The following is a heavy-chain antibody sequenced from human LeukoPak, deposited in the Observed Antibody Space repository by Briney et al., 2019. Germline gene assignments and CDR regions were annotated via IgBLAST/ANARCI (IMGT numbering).Heavy chain of an antibody. V-gene: IGHV4-59*01. CDR3: ARQVSEGAGPRRPDIVATLIGFDP. CDR2: IYYSGST. J-gene: IGHJ5*02. Sequence: SETLSLTCTVSGGSISSYYWSWIRQPPGKGLEWIGYIYYSGSTNYNPSLKSRVTISVDTSKNQFSLKLSSVTAADTAMYYCARQVSEGAGPRRPDIVATLIGFDPWGQGTLVTVSS. D-gene: IGHD5-12*01. CDR1: GGSISSYY.